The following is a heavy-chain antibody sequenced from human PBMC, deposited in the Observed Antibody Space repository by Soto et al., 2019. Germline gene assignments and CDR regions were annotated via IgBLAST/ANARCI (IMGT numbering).Heavy chain of an antibody. D-gene: IGHD3-10*01. J-gene: IGHJ5*02. Sequence: EVQLVQSGTEVKKPGESLKISCKGSGYRFTNYWIGWVRQMPGKGLEWMGIIYPGDSDTRYSPSFQGQVTISADKSISTAYLQWSSLKASGTAMYYCARHPASYSSGGDYRRNWFDAWGQGTLVTVSS. CDR1: GYRFTNYW. CDR3: ARHPASYSSGGDYRRNWFDA. CDR2: IYPGDSDT. V-gene: IGHV5-51*01.